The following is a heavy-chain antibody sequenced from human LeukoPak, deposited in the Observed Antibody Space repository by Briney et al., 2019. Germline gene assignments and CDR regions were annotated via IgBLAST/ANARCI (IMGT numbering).Heavy chain of an antibody. J-gene: IGHJ4*02. Sequence: PGGSLRLSCAASGFTFSSYAMSWVRQAPGKGLEWVSTFSGSGGNTYYADSVKGRFTISRDNSKNTLYLQMNSLRAEDTAVYYCATPGQWLVRGYFDYWGQGTLVTVSS. CDR3: ATPGQWLVRGYFDY. CDR1: GFTFSSYA. D-gene: IGHD6-19*01. CDR2: FSGSGGNT. V-gene: IGHV3-23*01.